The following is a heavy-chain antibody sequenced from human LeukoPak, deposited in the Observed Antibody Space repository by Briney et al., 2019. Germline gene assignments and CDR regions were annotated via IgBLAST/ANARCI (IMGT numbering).Heavy chain of an antibody. CDR1: GGSISSYY. Sequence: PSETLSLTCTVSGGSISSYYWSWIRQPPGKGLEWIGYIYNTGSTNYNPSLKSRVTISVDTSKNQFSLNLSSVTAADTAVYYCARGGKSWFDPWGQGTLVTVSS. D-gene: IGHD4-23*01. CDR3: ARGGKSWFDP. J-gene: IGHJ5*02. V-gene: IGHV4-59*01. CDR2: IYNTGST.